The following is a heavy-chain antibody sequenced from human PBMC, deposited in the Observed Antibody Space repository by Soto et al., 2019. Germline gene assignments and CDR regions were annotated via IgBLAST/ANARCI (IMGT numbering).Heavy chain of an antibody. CDR3: AKGGLVIDY. J-gene: IGHJ4*02. CDR2: ISYDGSNK. D-gene: IGHD3-9*01. CDR1: GFTFSSYG. Sequence: QVQLVESGGGVVQPGRSLRLSCAASGFTFSSYGMHWVRQAPGKGLEWVAVISYDGSNKYYADSVKGRFTISRDNSKNTLYLQMNSLKAEDTAVYDCAKGGLVIDYWGQGTLVTVSS. V-gene: IGHV3-30*18.